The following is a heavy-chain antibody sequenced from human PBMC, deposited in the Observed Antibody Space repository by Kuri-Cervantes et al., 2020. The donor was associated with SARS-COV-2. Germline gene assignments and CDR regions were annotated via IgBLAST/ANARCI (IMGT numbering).Heavy chain of an antibody. J-gene: IGHJ4*02. CDR3: ARDGNYDSSGYFDY. Sequence: ESLKISCTVSGGSISSYYWSWIRQPPGKGLEWIGYIYYSGSTNYNPSLKSRVTISVDTSKNQFSLRLSSVTAADTAVYHCARDGNYDSSGYFDYWGQGTLVTVSS. D-gene: IGHD3-22*01. V-gene: IGHV4-59*12. CDR2: IYYSGST. CDR1: GGSISSYY.